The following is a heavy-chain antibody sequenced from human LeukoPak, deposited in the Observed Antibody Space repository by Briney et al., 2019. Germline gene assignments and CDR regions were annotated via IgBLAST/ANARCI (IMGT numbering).Heavy chain of an antibody. J-gene: IGHJ4*02. V-gene: IGHV3-23*01. Sequence: GGSLRLSCAASGFTFSSYAMSWVRQAPGKGLEWVSAISGSGGSTYYADSVKGRFTISRDNSRNTLYLQMNSLRAEDTAVYYCAKDYTNYGDYFDYWGQGTLVTVSS. CDR3: AKDYTNYGDYFDY. D-gene: IGHD4-17*01. CDR2: ISGSGGST. CDR1: GFTFSSYA.